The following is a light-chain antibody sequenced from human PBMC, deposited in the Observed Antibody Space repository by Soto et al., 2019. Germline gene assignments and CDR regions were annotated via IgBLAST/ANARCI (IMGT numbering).Light chain of an antibody. CDR3: QQYGGSPLT. J-gene: IGKJ5*01. Sequence: EIVLTQSPGTLSLSSGERATLSCRANQSVDDDFLAWYQRRPGQAPRLLIYGASTRASGIPQRFSGGGSGTDFTLTISRLEPEYFAVYYCQQYGGSPLTFGQGKRLEIK. CDR2: GAS. V-gene: IGKV3-20*01. CDR1: QSVDDDF.